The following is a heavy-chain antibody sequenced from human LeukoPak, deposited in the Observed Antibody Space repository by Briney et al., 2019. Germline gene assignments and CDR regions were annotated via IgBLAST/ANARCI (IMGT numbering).Heavy chain of an antibody. CDR2: IYHSGST. Sequence: SETLSLTCAVSDGSISSSNWWSWVRQPPGKGLEWIGEIYHSGSTNYNPSLKSRVTISVDKSKNQFSLKLSSVTAADTAVYYCASVKKLGDSYYYYYYMDVWGKGTTVTVSS. J-gene: IGHJ6*03. D-gene: IGHD3-10*01. CDR1: DGSISSSNW. V-gene: IGHV4-4*02. CDR3: ASVKKLGDSYYYYYYMDV.